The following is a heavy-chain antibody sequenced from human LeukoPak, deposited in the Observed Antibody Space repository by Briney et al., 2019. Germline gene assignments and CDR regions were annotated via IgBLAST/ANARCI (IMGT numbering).Heavy chain of an antibody. Sequence: GGSLRLSCAASGFTFSSYAMHWVRQAPGKGLEWVAVISYDGSNKYYADSVKGRFTISRDNSKNTLYLQTNSLRAEDTAVYYCAREWWDYGDYHPWYFDYWGQGTLVTVSS. CDR2: ISYDGSNK. CDR3: AREWWDYGDYHPWYFDY. D-gene: IGHD4-17*01. J-gene: IGHJ4*02. CDR1: GFTFSSYA. V-gene: IGHV3-30-3*01.